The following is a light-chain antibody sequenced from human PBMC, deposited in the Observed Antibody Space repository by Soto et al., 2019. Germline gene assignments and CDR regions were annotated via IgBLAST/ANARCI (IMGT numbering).Light chain of an antibody. CDR2: GAS. J-gene: IGKJ5*01. V-gene: IGKV3-20*01. Sequence: ILLSQSPDTLSLSPEERATLSCRAAQSVGTRLAWYQHKTGQAPRLLISGASSRATGIPDRFTGSGSETSFTLTISRLEPEDFAVYYCQQYGSSLLNPFGQGTRPEIK. CDR3: QQYGSSLLNP. CDR1: QSVGTR.